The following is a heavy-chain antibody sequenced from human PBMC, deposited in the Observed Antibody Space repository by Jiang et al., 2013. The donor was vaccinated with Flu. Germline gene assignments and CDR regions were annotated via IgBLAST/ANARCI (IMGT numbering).Heavy chain of an antibody. Sequence: GLVKPSETLSLTCSVSGGSISNHYWSWVRQPAGKGLEWIGRIYSSGTTNYNPSLKSRVTISVDTSKNQFSLKLSSVTAADTAAYYCARYGSRSYYKTFDNWGQGTLVTVSS. D-gene: IGHD3-10*01. J-gene: IGHJ4*02. CDR2: IYSSGTT. V-gene: IGHV4-4*07. CDR1: GGSISNHY. CDR3: ARYGSRSYYKTFDN.